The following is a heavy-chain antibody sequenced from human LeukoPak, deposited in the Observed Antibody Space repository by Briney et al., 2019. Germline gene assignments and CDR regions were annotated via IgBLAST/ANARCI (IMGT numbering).Heavy chain of an antibody. D-gene: IGHD6-13*01. CDR2: IYTSGST. CDR3: AREGSSWYSLTGWFDP. V-gene: IGHV4-61*02. CDR1: GGSIRSGSYY. J-gene: IGHJ5*02. Sequence: PSETLSLTCTVSGGSIRSGSYYWSWIRQPAGKGLEWIGRIYTSGSTNYNPSLKSRVTISVDTSKNQFSLKLSSVTAADTAVYYCAREGSSWYSLTGWFDPWGQGTLVTVSS.